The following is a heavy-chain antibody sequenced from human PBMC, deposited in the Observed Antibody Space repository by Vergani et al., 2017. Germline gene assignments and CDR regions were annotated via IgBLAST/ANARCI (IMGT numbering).Heavy chain of an antibody. D-gene: IGHD2-2*01. V-gene: IGHV3-21*01. J-gene: IGHJ4*02. CDR1: GGSFSGYY. CDR3: ARGYCSSTSCYFRT. CDR2: ISSSSSYI. Sequence: VQLQQWGAGLLKPSETLSLTCAVYGGSFSGYYWSWIRQPPGKGLEWVSPISSSSSYIYYADSVKGRFTISRDNAKNSLYLQMNSLRAEDTAVYYCARGYCSSTSCYFRTWGQGTLVTVSS.